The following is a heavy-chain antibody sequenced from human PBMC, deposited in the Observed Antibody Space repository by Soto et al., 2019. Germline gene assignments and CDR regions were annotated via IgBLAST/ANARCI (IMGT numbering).Heavy chain of an antibody. Sequence: QVQLVQSGAEVKKPGSSVKVSCKASGGTFSSYAISWVRQAPGQGLEWMGGIIPIFGTANYAQKFQGRVTITADESTSTAYMELSSLRSEDTAVYYCARDKLLMGSGSFYDLYYYYGMDVWGQCTTVTVSS. D-gene: IGHD3-10*01. CDR3: ARDKLLMGSGSFYDLYYYYGMDV. V-gene: IGHV1-69*01. CDR2: IIPIFGTA. J-gene: IGHJ6*02. CDR1: GGTFSSYA.